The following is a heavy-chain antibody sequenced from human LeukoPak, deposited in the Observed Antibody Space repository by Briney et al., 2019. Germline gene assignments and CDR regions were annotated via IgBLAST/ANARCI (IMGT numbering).Heavy chain of an antibody. J-gene: IGHJ4*02. D-gene: IGHD5-18*01. Sequence: SETLSPTRTVSGGSISSSSYYWGWIRQPPGKGLEWIGSIYYSGSTYYNPSLKSRVTTSVDTSKNQFSLKLSSVTAADTAVYYCARETWIQLWLQDYWGQGTLVTVSS. CDR3: ARETWIQLWLQDY. CDR2: IYYSGST. V-gene: IGHV4-39*01. CDR1: GGSISSSSYY.